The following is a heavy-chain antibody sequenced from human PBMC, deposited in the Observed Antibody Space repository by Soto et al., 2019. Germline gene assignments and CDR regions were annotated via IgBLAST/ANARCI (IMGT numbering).Heavy chain of an antibody. Sequence: QVQLVESGGGVVQPGRSLRLSCAASGFTFSSYGMHWVRQAPGKGLEWVAVIWYDGSNKYYADSVKGRFTISRDNSKNTLYMQRNSLSGEDTAVYYCARAGENGEQQLVGQDRYFDYRGQGTLVTVS. D-gene: IGHD6-13*01. CDR2: IWYDGSNK. CDR1: GFTFSSYG. CDR3: ARAGENGEQQLVGQDRYFDY. V-gene: IGHV3-33*01. J-gene: IGHJ4*02.